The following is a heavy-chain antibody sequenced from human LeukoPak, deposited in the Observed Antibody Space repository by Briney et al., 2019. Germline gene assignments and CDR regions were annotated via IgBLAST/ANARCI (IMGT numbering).Heavy chain of an antibody. CDR1: GFTFSSYA. Sequence: GRSLRLSCAASGFTFSSYAMHWVRQAPGKGLEWVAVISYDGSNKYYADSVKGRFTISRDNSKNTLYLQMNSLRAEDTAVYYCARGVWQQLRLYYFDYWGQGTLVTVSS. V-gene: IGHV3-30-3*01. CDR3: ARGVWQQLRLYYFDY. CDR2: ISYDGSNK. J-gene: IGHJ4*02. D-gene: IGHD6-13*01.